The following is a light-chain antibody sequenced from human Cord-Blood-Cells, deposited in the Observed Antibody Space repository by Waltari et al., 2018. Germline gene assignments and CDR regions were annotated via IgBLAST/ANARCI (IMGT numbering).Light chain of an antibody. CDR1: SSDVGSYNL. V-gene: IGLV2-23*01. CDR3: CSYAGSSTVV. J-gene: IGLJ2*01. Sequence: QSALTQPASVSGSPGQSITISCTGTSSDVGSYNLVSWYQQHPGKAPKLMIYEGSKRPSGVSNRFSCYKSGNTASLTISGLQAEDEADYYCCSYAGSSTVVFGGGTKLTVL. CDR2: EGS.